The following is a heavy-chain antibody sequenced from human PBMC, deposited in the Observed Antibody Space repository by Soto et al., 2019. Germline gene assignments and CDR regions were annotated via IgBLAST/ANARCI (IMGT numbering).Heavy chain of an antibody. V-gene: IGHV3-21*01. Sequence: EVQLVESGGGLVKPGGSLRLSCAASEFTFSSSTINWVRQAPGKGLEWVSSISSSSSYIYYADSVKGRFSISRDNAKNSLYLQMNSLRAEDTAVYYCARATGFYRTYAYYYGMDVWGQGTTVTVSS. D-gene: IGHD4-4*01. CDR3: ARATGFYRTYAYYYGMDV. CDR1: EFTFSSST. CDR2: ISSSSSYI. J-gene: IGHJ6*02.